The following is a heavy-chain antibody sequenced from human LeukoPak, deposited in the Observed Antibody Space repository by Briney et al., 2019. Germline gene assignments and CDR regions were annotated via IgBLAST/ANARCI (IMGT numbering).Heavy chain of an antibody. CDR3: ASGYCSSTSCYDFDY. CDR2: ISSSSSYI. Sequence: GGSLRLSCAASGFTFSSYSMNWVRQAPGKGLEWVSSISSSSSYIYYADSVKGRFTISRDNANNSLYLQMNSLRAEDTAVYYCASGYCSSTSCYDFDYWGQGTLVTVSS. CDR1: GFTFSSYS. J-gene: IGHJ4*02. D-gene: IGHD2-2*03. V-gene: IGHV3-21*01.